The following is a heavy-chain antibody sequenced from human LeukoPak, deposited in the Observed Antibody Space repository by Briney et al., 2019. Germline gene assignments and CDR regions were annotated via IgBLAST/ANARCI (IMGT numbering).Heavy chain of an antibody. V-gene: IGHV4-59*01. J-gene: IGHJ4*02. Sequence: PSETLSLTCTVSGGSISSYYWNWIRQPPGKGLEWIGSIYHSGSTTYNPSLKSRVTISGDTSKNQFSLKLTSVTAADTAVYYCTRDRELGFWGQGTLVTVSS. CDR1: GGSISSYY. CDR2: IYHSGST. CDR3: TRDRELGF. D-gene: IGHD1-26*01.